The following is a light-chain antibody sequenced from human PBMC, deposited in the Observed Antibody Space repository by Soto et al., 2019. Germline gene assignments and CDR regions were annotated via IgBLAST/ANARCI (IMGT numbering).Light chain of an antibody. CDR2: DVS. CDR1: SSDVGDYNY. J-gene: IGLJ1*01. Sequence: QSALTQPASVSGSPGQSITISCTGTSSDVGDYNYVSWYQQHPGKAPKLMIYDVSTRPSGVSNRFSGSKSGNTASLTISGLQAEDEADYYCSAYTSSSTLVVFGTGTKLTVL. CDR3: SAYTSSSTLVV. V-gene: IGLV2-14*01.